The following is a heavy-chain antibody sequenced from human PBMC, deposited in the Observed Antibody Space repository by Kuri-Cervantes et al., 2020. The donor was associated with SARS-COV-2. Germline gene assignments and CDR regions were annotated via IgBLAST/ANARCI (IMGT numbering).Heavy chain of an antibody. J-gene: IGHJ4*02. CDR3: ASARSLNWGSFDY. CDR1: GYTFTGYY. V-gene: IGHV1-2*02. D-gene: IGHD7-27*01. CDR2: INPNSGGT. Sequence: VKVSCKASGYTFTGYYMHWVRQAPGQGLEWMGWINPNSGGTNYAQKFQGRVTMTRDTSISTAYMELSRLRSDDTAVYYCASARSLNWGSFDYWGQGTLVTVSS.